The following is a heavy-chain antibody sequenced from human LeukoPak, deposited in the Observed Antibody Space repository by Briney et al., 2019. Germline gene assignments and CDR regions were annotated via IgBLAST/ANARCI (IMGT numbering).Heavy chain of an antibody. Sequence: GASVKVSCKASGYTFTGYYMHWVRQAPGQGLEWMGWISGYNDNTKYYAQKLQGRVTMTTDTSTSTAYMELRSLRSDDTAVYYCARDTKRSRARWENLGFDPWGQGTLVTVSS. CDR2: ISGYNDNT. D-gene: IGHD1-26*01. CDR1: GYTFTGYY. J-gene: IGHJ5*02. CDR3: ARDTKRSRARWENLGFDP. V-gene: IGHV1-18*04.